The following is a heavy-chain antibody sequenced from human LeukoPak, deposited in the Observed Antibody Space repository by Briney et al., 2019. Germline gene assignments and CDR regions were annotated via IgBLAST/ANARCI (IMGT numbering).Heavy chain of an antibody. D-gene: IGHD6-19*01. CDR2: IYYSGST. V-gene: IGHV4-39*01. J-gene: IGHJ4*02. CDR1: GGSISSSSYY. CDR3: ARHGSYSSGWYPYYFDY. Sequence: PSETLSLTCTVSGGSISSSSYYWGWIRQPPGKGLEWIGSIYYSGSTYYNPSLKSRVTISVDTSKNQFSLKLSSLTAADTAVYYCARHGSYSSGWYPYYFDYWGQGTLVTVSS.